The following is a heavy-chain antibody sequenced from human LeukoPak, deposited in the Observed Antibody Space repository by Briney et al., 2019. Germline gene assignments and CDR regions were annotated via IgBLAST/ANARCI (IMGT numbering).Heavy chain of an antibody. CDR2: INPNSGGT. V-gene: IGHV1-2*02. CDR3: ARGLHDYGDHYYYYYGMDV. J-gene: IGHJ6*02. CDR1: GYTFTGYY. Sequence: ASVKVSCKASGYTFTGYYMHWVRQAPGQGLEWMGWINPNSGGTNYAQKFQGRVTMTRDTSISTAYMELSRLRSDDTAVYYCARGLHDYGDHYYYYYGMDVWGQGTTVTVSS. D-gene: IGHD4-17*01.